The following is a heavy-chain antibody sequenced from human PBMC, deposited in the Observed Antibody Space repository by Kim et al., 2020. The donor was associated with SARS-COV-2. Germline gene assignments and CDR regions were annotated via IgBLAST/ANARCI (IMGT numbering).Heavy chain of an antibody. CDR1: GGSISSGGYY. CDR3: ARAPGLGTMIVVVTHFDY. V-gene: IGHV4-31*03. D-gene: IGHD3-22*01. Sequence: SETLSLTCTVSGGSISSGGYYWSWSRQHPGKGLEWIGYIYYSGSTYYNPSLKSRVTISVDTSKNQFSLKLSSVTAADTAVYYCARAPGLGTMIVVVTHFDYWGQGTLVTVSS. CDR2: IYYSGST. J-gene: IGHJ4*02.